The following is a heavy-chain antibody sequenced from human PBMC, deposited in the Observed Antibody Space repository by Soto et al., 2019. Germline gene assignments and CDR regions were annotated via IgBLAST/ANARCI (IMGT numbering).Heavy chain of an antibody. CDR2: IWYDGSNK. D-gene: IGHD6-13*01. CDR3: ARVGVEDSSSWYATWDSDWFDP. CDR1: GFTFSSYG. V-gene: IGHV3-33*01. Sequence: GGSLRLSCAASGFTFSSYGMHWVRQAPGKGLEWVAVIWYDGSNKYYADSVKGRFTISRDNSKNTLYLQMNSLRAEDTAVYYCARVGVEDSSSWYATWDSDWFDPWGQGTLVTVSS. J-gene: IGHJ5*02.